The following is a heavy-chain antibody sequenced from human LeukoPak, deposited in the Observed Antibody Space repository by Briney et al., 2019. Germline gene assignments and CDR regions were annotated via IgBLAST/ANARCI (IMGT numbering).Heavy chain of an antibody. Sequence: GGPLRLSCAASGFTFSSYAMHWVRQAPGKGLEWVAVISYDASNKYYADSVKGRFTISRDNSMNTLYLQMNSLRAEDTAVYYCASRYAGDPYIDYWGQGTLVTVSS. CDR3: ASRYAGDPYIDY. J-gene: IGHJ4*02. D-gene: IGHD1-1*01. V-gene: IGHV3-30*04. CDR1: GFTFSSYA. CDR2: ISYDASNK.